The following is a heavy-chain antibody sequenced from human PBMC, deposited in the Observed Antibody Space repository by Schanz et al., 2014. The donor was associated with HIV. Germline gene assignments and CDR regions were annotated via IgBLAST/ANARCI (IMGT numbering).Heavy chain of an antibody. CDR2: ISYDGSSK. Sequence: QVQLVESGGGVVQPGRSLRLSCAASGFTFSSYHIHWDRQAPGKGLEWVALISYDGSSKYYADSVKGRFTISRDNSKHALYLKMNSLRAEDTAVYYCAKTTWGRRVDAFDIWGQGTMVTVSS. J-gene: IGHJ3*02. CDR3: AKTTWGRRVDAFDI. CDR1: GFTFSSYH. D-gene: IGHD3-16*01. V-gene: IGHV3-30-3*01.